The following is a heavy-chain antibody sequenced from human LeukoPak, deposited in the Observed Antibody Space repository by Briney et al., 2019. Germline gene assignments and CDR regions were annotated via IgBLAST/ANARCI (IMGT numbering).Heavy chain of an antibody. CDR2: TNPDSGGT. V-gene: IGHV1-2*02. Sequence: ASVKVSCKASGYTFTGYFMHWVRQAPGQGLEWMGWTNPDSGGTNYAQNFQGRVTMTRDTYINTAYMELRTLRSDDTAVYYCSRADYWGQGTLVTVSS. J-gene: IGHJ4*02. CDR3: SRADY. CDR1: GYTFTGYF.